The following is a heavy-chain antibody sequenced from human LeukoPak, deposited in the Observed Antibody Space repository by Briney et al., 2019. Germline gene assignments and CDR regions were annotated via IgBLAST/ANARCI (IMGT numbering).Heavy chain of an antibody. CDR1: GFTFSSYE. CDR3: ARGGFCSGGSCPVDYYYYMDV. D-gene: IGHD2-15*01. CDR2: ISSSGSTI. V-gene: IGHV3-48*03. Sequence: PGGSLRLSCAASGFTFSSYEMNWVRQAPGKGLEWVSYISSSGSTIYYADSVKGRFTISRDNAKNSLYLQMNSLRAEDTAVYYCARGGFCSGGSCPVDYYYYMDVWGKGTTVTVSS. J-gene: IGHJ6*03.